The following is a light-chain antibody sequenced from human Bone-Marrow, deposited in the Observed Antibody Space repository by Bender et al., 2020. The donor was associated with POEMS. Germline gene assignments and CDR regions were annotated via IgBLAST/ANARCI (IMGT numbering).Light chain of an antibody. CDR3: QAWDRDTARI. CDR1: ELAKRF. CDR2: QDS. Sequence: SYELTQPPSVSVSPGQTASVTCSGNELAKRFVCWYQQKSGQSPVLVIYQDSKRPSGIPDRFSASLSGTTATLTITGTQAVDEADYYCQAWDRDTARIFGRGTKLTVL. J-gene: IGLJ2*01. V-gene: IGLV3-1*01.